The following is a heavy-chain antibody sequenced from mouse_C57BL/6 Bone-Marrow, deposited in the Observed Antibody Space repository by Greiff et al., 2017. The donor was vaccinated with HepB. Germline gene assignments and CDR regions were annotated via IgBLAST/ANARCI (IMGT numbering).Heavy chain of an antibody. V-gene: IGHV1-64*01. J-gene: IGHJ2*01. D-gene: IGHD1-1*01. CDR3: ARGGTVVATGVDY. Sequence: VQLQQPGAELVKPGASVKLSCKASGYTFTSYWMHWVKQRPGQGLEWIGMIHPNSGSTNYNEKFKSKATLTVDNSSSTAYMQLSSLTSEDSAVYYCARGGTVVATGVDYWGQGTTLTVSS. CDR1: GYTFTSYW. CDR2: IHPNSGST.